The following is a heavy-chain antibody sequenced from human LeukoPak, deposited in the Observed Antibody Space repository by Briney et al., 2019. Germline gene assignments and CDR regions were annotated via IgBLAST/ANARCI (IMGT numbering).Heavy chain of an antibody. CDR1: RFTFSDHY. V-gene: IGHV3-11*01. J-gene: IGHJ4*02. D-gene: IGHD3-3*01. Sequence: GGSLRLSCAASRFTFSDHYVSWIRQATGKGLEWVSFISSDGGTTWYADSVKGRFTISRDNAKNSLYLQMNSLRAEDTAVYYCARSGYPRFDYWGQGTLVTVSS. CDR3: ARSGYPRFDY. CDR2: ISSDGGTT.